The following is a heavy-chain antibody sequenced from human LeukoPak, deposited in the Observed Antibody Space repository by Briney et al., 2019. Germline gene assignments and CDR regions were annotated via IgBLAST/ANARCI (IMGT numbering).Heavy chain of an antibody. CDR2: ISYDGSNK. CDR3: ARGGPLGYSYGRTGSCDY. V-gene: IGHV3-30*19. J-gene: IGHJ4*02. CDR1: GFTFGGYG. Sequence: GGSLRLSCAGSGFTFGGYGMDWFRQTPGKGLECVAVISYDGSNKYYADSVKGRFTISRDNSKNTLYLQMNSLRAEDTAVYYCARGGPLGYSYGRTGSCDYWGQGTLVTVSS. D-gene: IGHD5-18*01.